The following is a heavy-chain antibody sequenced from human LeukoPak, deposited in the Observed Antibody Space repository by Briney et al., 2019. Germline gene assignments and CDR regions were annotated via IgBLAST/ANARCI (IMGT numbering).Heavy chain of an antibody. V-gene: IGHV4-28*01. CDR3: ARKHDGHNWFDP. J-gene: IGHJ5*02. CDR1: GYSISSNNW. Sequence: SETLSLTCAVSGYSISSNNWWGWIRQPPGKGLEWIGYIHSSGSTYYNPSLKSRVTMSVDTSKNQFSLKLNSVTAVDTAVYYCARKHDGHNWFDPWGQGTLVTVSS. CDR2: IHSSGST.